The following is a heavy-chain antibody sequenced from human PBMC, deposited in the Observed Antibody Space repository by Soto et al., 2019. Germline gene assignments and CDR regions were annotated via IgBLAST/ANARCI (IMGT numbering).Heavy chain of an antibody. V-gene: IGHV1-2*04. D-gene: IGHD3-16*01. Sequence: ASVKVSCKASGYTFTSYYMHWVRQAPGQGLEWMGWINPNSGGTNYAQKFQGWVTMTRDTSISTAYMELSRLRSDDTAVYYCARGRGEQLDYFDYWGQGTLVTVSS. J-gene: IGHJ4*02. CDR1: GYTFTSYY. CDR3: ARGRGEQLDYFDY. CDR2: INPNSGGT.